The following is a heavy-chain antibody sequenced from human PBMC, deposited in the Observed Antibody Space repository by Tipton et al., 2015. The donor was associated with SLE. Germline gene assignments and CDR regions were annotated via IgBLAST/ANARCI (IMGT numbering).Heavy chain of an antibody. CDR2: IKQDGSEK. CDR1: GFTFSSYW. Sequence: SLRLSCAASGFTFSSYWMSWVRQAPGKGLEWVANIKQDGSEKYYVDSVKGRFTISRDNAKNSLYLQMNSLRAEDTAVYYCAREPPPRSSSTSSTDDWGQGTLVTVAS. J-gene: IGHJ4*02. D-gene: IGHD2-2*01. CDR3: AREPPPRSSSTSSTDD. V-gene: IGHV3-7*01.